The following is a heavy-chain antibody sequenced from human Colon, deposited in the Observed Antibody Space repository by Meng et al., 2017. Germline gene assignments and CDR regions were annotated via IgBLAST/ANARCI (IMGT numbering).Heavy chain of an antibody. D-gene: IGHD2-15*01. CDR2: IFRSGIT. CDR3: ARDPGGGGAYFDY. Sequence: EVQLLESGGGLVQPGGSLRLSCAASGFTFNNFAMNWVGQAPGQGRVWVSVIFRSGITSYADSVKGRFTISRDDSKNTVYLQMNSLRAEDTAVYYCARDPGGGGAYFDYWGRGTLVTVSS. V-gene: IGHV3-23*01. J-gene: IGHJ4*02. CDR1: GFTFNNFA.